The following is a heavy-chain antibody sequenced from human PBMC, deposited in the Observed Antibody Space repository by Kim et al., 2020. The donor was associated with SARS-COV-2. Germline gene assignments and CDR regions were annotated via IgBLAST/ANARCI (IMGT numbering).Heavy chain of an antibody. CDR3: ARALDYGDYGDY. Sequence: NCAQKFQGRGTITADESTSTAYMELSSLRSEDTAVYYCARALDYGDYGDYWGQGTLVTVSS. V-gene: IGHV1-69*01. D-gene: IGHD4-17*01. J-gene: IGHJ4*02.